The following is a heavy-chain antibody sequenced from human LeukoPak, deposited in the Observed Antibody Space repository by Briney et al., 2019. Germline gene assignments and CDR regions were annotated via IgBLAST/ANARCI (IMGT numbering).Heavy chain of an antibody. D-gene: IGHD2-2*01. J-gene: IGHJ3*02. CDR1: GFTFTSSA. V-gene: IGHV1-58*01. CDR2: IVVGSGNT. CDR3: AAGGYCSSTSCSGSDAFDI. Sequence: SVKVSCKASGFTFTSSAVQWVRQARGQRLEGIGWIVVGSGNTNYAQKFQERVTITRDMSTSTAYMELSSLRSEDTAVYYCAAGGYCSSTSCSGSDAFDIWGQGTMVTVSS.